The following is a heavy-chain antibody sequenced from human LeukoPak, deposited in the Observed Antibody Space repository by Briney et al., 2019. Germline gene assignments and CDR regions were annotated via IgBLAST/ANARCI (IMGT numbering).Heavy chain of an antibody. CDR2: IHYSGST. Sequence: SETLSLTCTVSGGSISSSSYYWGWIRQPPGKGLEWIGSIHYSGSTYYNPSLKSRVTISVDTSKNQFSLKLSSVTAADTAVYYCASPGGWSWGQRTLVTVSS. CDR3: ASPGGWS. CDR1: GGSISSSSYY. D-gene: IGHD2-15*01. V-gene: IGHV4-39*01. J-gene: IGHJ4*02.